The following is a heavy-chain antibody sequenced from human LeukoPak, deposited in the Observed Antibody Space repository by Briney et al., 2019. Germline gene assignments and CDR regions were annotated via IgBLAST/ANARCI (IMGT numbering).Heavy chain of an antibody. J-gene: IGHJ4*02. V-gene: IGHV4-61*02. CDR2: ISTSGST. CDR3: AREGGGCSGGSCYSAKCYFDY. Sequence: PSQTLSLTCTVSGGSISSGSYYWSWIRQPAGKGLEWIGRISTSGSTNYNPSLKSRVTISVDTSKNEFSLKLSSVTAADTAVYYCAREGGGCSGGSCYSAKCYFDYWGQGTLVTVSS. CDR1: GGSISSGSYY. D-gene: IGHD2-15*01.